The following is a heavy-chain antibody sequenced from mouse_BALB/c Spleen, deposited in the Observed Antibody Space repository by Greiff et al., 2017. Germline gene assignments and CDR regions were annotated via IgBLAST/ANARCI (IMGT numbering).Heavy chain of an antibody. CDR1: GYTFTSYW. D-gene: IGHD4-1*01. Sequence: DLVKPGASVKLSCKASGYTFTSYWINWIKQRPGQGLEWIGRIAPGSGSTYYNEMFKGKATLTVDTSSSTAYIQLSSLSSEDSAVYFCASLGAHMDYWGQGTSVTVSS. CDR3: ASLGAHMDY. V-gene: IGHV1S41*01. J-gene: IGHJ4*01. CDR2: IAPGSGST.